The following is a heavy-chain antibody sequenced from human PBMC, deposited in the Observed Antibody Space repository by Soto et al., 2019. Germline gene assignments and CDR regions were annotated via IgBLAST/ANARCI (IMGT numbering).Heavy chain of an antibody. J-gene: IGHJ4*02. CDR3: AKDRVSEHSSGWPQGH. CDR2: ISNDASTK. V-gene: IGHV3-30*18. Sequence: VQLVESGGGVVQPGRSLRLSCAASGFTFSGYGMHWVRQAPGKGLDWVAAISNDASTKHYADSVKGRFTISRDNSKNTLDLQMNSLSAEDTAVYYCAKDRVSEHSSGWPQGHWGQGTLVTVSS. CDR1: GFTFSGYG. D-gene: IGHD6-19*01.